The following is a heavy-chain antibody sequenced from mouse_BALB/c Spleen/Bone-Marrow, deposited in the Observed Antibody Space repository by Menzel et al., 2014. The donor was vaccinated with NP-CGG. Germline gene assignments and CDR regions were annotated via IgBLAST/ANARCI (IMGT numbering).Heavy chain of an antibody. V-gene: IGHV1S41*01. Sequence: DLVKPGASVKLSCKASGYTFTSYWINWIKRRPGQGLEWIGRIAPGSGNTYYNEMFKGKATLTVDASSSTAYIQLRSLSSEESPVYCCARSPRIAESYAMGYWGQGTSVTVSS. CDR2: IAPGSGNT. CDR1: GYTFTSYW. J-gene: IGHJ4*01. D-gene: IGHD2-10*02. CDR3: ARSPRIAESYAMGY.